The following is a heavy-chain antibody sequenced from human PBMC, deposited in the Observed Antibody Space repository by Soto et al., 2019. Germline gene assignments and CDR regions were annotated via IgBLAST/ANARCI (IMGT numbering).Heavy chain of an antibody. V-gene: IGHV4-34*01. CDR3: SRGLRDRSGYSPVPYFQH. CDR1: GGPFSGYF. J-gene: IGHJ1*01. Sequence: QVQLHQWGAGLLKPSDTLSLTCAVYGGPFSGYFWPWIRQPPGKGLEWIGEINHSGNTNYSPSLKSRVTISLDTSKNQFSLKLSSLTAADTAVYYCSRGLRDRSGYSPVPYFQHWGQGTLVTVSA. CDR2: INHSGNT. D-gene: IGHD3-22*01.